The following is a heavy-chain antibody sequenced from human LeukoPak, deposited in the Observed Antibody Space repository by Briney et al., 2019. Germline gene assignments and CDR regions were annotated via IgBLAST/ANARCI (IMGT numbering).Heavy chain of an antibody. V-gene: IGHV3-21*01. CDR3: ARANDNTV. D-gene: IGHD3-9*01. CDR2: ISSGSSYI. CDR1: GFTFSSYS. Sequence: GGSLSLSCAASGFTFSSYSMNWVRQARGRGLEWVSSISSGSSYIYYADSVKGRFTISRDNAKNSLYLQMDSLRAEDTAVYYCARANDNTVWGQGTLVTVSS. J-gene: IGHJ4*02.